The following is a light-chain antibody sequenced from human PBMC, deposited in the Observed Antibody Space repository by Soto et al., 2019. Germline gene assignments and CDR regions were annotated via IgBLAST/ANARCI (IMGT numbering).Light chain of an antibody. J-gene: IGKJ1*01. V-gene: IGKV3-20*01. CDR2: GAS. CDR1: QSVSSSY. CDR3: QQYGSPPPWGT. Sequence: EMALTQSPGTLSLSPGERATLSCRASQSVSSSYIAWYQQEPGQAPRLLLYGASNRATGIPDRFSGSASGTDFTLTISRLEPEDFAVYYCQQYGSPPPWGTFGQGTKVDIK.